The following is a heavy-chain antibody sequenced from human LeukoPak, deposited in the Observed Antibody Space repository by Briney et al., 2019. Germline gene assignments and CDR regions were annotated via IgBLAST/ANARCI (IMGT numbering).Heavy chain of an antibody. Sequence: GGSLRLSCAASGFTFSSYGMHWVRQAPGKGLEWVSSISSSSSYIYYADSVKGRFTISRDNAKNSLYLQMNSLRAEDTAVYYCARDRVTMVRGVPYYYYYGMDVWGKGTTVTVSS. CDR2: ISSSSSYI. CDR1: GFTFSSYG. CDR3: ARDRVTMVRGVPYYYYYGMDV. D-gene: IGHD3-10*01. J-gene: IGHJ6*04. V-gene: IGHV3-21*01.